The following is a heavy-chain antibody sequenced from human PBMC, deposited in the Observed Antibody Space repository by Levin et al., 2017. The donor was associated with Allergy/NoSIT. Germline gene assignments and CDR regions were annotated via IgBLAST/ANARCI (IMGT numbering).Heavy chain of an antibody. CDR1: GGTFSSYT. D-gene: IGHD3-10*01. CDR3: ASDLSYGSGSYVGLR. J-gene: IGHJ6*02. V-gene: IGHV1-69*02. Sequence: ASVKVSCKASGGTFSSYTISWVRQAPGQGLEWMGRIIPILGIANYAQKFQGRVTITADKSTSTAYMELSSLRSEDTAVYYCASDLSYGSGSYVGLRWGQGTTVTVSS. CDR2: IIPILGIA.